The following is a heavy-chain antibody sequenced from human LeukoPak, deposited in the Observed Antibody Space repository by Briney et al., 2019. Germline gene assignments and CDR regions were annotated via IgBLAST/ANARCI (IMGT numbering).Heavy chain of an antibody. CDR1: GFAFSDYY. V-gene: IGHV3-11*01. CDR3: AEEPRLAFF. D-gene: IGHD6-19*01. J-gene: IGHJ4*01. CDR2: ISGSGNSI. Sequence: GGSLRLSCAGSGFAFSDYYMTWIRQAPGRGLEFISYISGSGNSIVYADSVKGRFTISRDNAKNSLYLQMNSLRDEDTAVYYCAEEPRLAFFWGQGTLVTVSS.